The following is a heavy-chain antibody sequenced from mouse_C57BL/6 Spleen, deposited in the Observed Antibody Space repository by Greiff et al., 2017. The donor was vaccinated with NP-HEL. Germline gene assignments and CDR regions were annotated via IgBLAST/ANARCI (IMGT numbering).Heavy chain of an antibody. D-gene: IGHD4-1*01. CDR3: ARTGTDYYAMDY. CDR2: ISNLAYSI. V-gene: IGHV5-15*01. J-gene: IGHJ4*01. Sequence: EVKVVESGGGLVQPGGSLKLSCAASGFTFSDDGMAWVRQAPRKGPEWVAFISNLAYSIYYADTVTGRFTISRENAKNTLYLEMSSLRSEDTAMYYCARTGTDYYAMDYWGQGTSVTVSS. CDR1: GFTFSDDG.